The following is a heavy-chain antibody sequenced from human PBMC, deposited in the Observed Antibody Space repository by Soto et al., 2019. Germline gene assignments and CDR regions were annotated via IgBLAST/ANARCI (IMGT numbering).Heavy chain of an antibody. CDR2: IYYSGTT. V-gene: IGHV4-28*01. CDR3: ARREIQGPIDY. J-gene: IGHJ4*02. CDR1: AYSISSSNW. Sequence: QVQLQESGPGLVKASDTLSLTCAVSAYSISSSNWWGWIRQPPGKGLEWIGYIYYSGTTYYNPSLKIRITMSVDTSKNQFALKLTSVTAVDTAVYYCARREIQGPIDYWGQGTLVTVSS. D-gene: IGHD1-26*01.